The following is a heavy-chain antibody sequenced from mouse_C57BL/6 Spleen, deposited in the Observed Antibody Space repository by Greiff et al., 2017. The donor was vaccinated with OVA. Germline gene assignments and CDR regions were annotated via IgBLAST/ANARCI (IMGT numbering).Heavy chain of an antibody. Sequence: DVMLVESGGGLVKPGGSLKLSCAASGFTFSDYGMHWVRQAPEKGLEWVAYISSGSSTIYYADTVKGRFTISRDNAKNTLFLQMTSLRSEDTAMYYCARGSYPGPWFAYWGQGTLVTVSA. D-gene: IGHD3-1*01. CDR3: ARGSYPGPWFAY. J-gene: IGHJ3*01. CDR1: GFTFSDYG. V-gene: IGHV5-17*01. CDR2: ISSGSSTI.